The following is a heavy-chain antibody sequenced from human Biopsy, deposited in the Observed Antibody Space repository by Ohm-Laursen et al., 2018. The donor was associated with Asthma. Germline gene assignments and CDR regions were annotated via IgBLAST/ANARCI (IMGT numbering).Heavy chain of an antibody. CDR3: ARVPTTLRYFDL. Sequence: GTLRCTCAVSGGSVSSGSYYWSWIRQPPGKGLAWVSYISYSGSTDYNPSLKSRLTISMDTSKNQFSLKLSSVTAADTAVYYCARVPTTLRYFDLWGRGTLVTVSS. CDR1: GGSVSSGSYY. D-gene: IGHD2-15*01. CDR2: ISYSGST. V-gene: IGHV4-61*01. J-gene: IGHJ2*01.